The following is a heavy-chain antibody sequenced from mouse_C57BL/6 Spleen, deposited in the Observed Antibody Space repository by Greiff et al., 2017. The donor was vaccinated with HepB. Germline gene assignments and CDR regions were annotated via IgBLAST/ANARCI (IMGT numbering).Heavy chain of an antibody. CDR2: IYPGSGST. D-gene: IGHD3-2*02. J-gene: IGHJ4*01. CDR1: GYTFTSYW. V-gene: IGHV1-55*01. Sequence: VKLQQPGAELVKPGASVKMSCKASGYTFTSYWITWVKQRPGQGLEWIGDIYPGSGSTNYNEKFKSKATLTVDTSSSTAYMQLSSLTSEDSAVYYCARWAAQATYATDYWGQGTSVTVSS. CDR3: ARWAAQATYATDY.